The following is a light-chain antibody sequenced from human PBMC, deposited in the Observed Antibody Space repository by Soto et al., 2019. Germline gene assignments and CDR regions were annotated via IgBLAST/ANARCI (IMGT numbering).Light chain of an antibody. CDR3: QQYNNWPLT. Sequence: EIVMTQSPATLSVSPGERATLSCRASQSVSSNLAWYQQKPGQAPRLLIYGASTRATGIPARFSGSESGTEFTLTISSLQSEDFAIYHCQQYNNWPLTFGGGTKVDIK. J-gene: IGKJ4*01. CDR1: QSVSSN. V-gene: IGKV3-15*01. CDR2: GAS.